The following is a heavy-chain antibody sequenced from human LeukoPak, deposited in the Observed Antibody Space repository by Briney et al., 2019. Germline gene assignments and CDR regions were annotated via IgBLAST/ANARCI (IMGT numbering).Heavy chain of an antibody. Sequence: PSETLSLTCTVSGYSISSGYYWGWIRQPPGEGLEWIGSIYHSGSTYYNPSLKSRVTISVDTSKNQFSLKLSSVTAADAAVYYCASSNWKNGFDPWGQGTLVTVSS. CDR3: ASSNWKNGFDP. J-gene: IGHJ5*02. CDR1: GYSISSGYY. D-gene: IGHD1-1*01. V-gene: IGHV4-38-2*02. CDR2: IYHSGST.